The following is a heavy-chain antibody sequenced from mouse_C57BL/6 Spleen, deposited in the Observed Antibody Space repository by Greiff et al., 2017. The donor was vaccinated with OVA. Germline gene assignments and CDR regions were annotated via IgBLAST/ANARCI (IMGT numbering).Heavy chain of an antibody. CDR2: IWSGGST. J-gene: IGHJ4*01. CDR3: ARNAGGTTVVEGYAMDY. D-gene: IGHD1-1*01. CDR1: GFSLTSYG. Sequence: QVQLKESGPGLVQPSQSLSITCTVSGFSLTSYGVHWVRQSPGKGLEWLGVIWSGGSTDYNAAFISRLSISKDNSKSQVFFKMNSLQADDTAIYYCARNAGGTTVVEGYAMDYWGQGTSVTVSS. V-gene: IGHV2-2*01.